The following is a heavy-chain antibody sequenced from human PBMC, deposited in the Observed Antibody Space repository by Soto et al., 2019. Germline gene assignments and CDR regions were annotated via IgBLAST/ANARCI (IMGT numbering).Heavy chain of an antibody. D-gene: IGHD6-19*01. Sequence: GGSLRLSCAASGFTFGAYTLAWVRQAPGKGLEWVASIRSTVHGATTDYAASVRDRFIISRDDSKSVAYLQMNSLRTEDTAVFYCTRVREWLMRRLYYRGFDVRGPATTVTVS. V-gene: IGHV3-49*04. CDR1: GFTFGAYT. CDR3: TRVREWLMRRLYYRGFDV. CDR2: IRSTVHGATT. J-gene: IGHJ6*02.